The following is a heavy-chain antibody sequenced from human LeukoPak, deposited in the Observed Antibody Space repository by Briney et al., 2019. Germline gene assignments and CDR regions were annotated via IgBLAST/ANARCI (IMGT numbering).Heavy chain of an antibody. CDR2: TYYRSKWYN. J-gene: IGHJ6*02. D-gene: IGHD2-2*01. CDR1: GDLVYSNSAA. V-gene: IGHV6-1*01. CDR3: TREQLGYCSSTSCYYYGMDV. Sequence: SQTLSLTCAISGDLVYSNSAAWNWIRQSPSRGLEWLGRTYYRSKWYNDYAVSVKSRITINPDTSKNQFSLQLNSVAPEDTAVYHCTREQLGYCSSTSCYYYGMDVWGQGTTVTVSS.